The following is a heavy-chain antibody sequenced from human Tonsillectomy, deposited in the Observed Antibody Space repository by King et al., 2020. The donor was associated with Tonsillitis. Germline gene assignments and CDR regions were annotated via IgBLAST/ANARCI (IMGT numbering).Heavy chain of an antibody. CDR2: INHSGST. Sequence: VQLQQWGAGLLKPSETLSRTCAVYGGSFSGYYWNWIRQPPGKGLEWIGEINHSGSTNYNPSLKSRVTISLDTSKNQFSLKLNSVTAADTAVYYCARGRGCNGSTNGYYYYGMDVWDQGTTVTVSS. D-gene: IGHD3-10*01. CDR3: ARGRGCNGSTNGYYYYGMDV. J-gene: IGHJ6*02. V-gene: IGHV4-34*01. CDR1: GGSFSGYY.